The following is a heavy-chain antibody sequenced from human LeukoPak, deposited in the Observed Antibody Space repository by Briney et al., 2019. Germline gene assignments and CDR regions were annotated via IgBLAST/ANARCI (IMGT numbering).Heavy chain of an antibody. D-gene: IGHD3-9*01. J-gene: IGHJ3*02. V-gene: IGHV3-7*01. CDR3: ARVEIGNDILTGPWDAFDI. Sequence: PGGPLRLSCAASGFTFSSYWMSWVRQAPGKGLEWVANIKQDGSEKYYVDSMKGRFTISRDNAKNSLYLQMNSLRAEDTAVYYCARVEIGNDILTGPWDAFDIWGQGTMVTVSS. CDR1: GFTFSSYW. CDR2: IKQDGSEK.